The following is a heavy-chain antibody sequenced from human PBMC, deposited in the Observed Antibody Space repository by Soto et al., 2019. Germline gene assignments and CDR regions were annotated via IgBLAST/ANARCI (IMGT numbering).Heavy chain of an antibody. V-gene: IGHV1-69*02. J-gene: IGHJ6*02. CDR1: GGTFSSYT. CDR3: ASPVDTAMATGSYYYGMDV. CDR2: IIPILGIA. Sequence: QVQLVQSGAEVKKPGSSVKVSCKASGGTFSSYTISWVRQAPGQGLEWMGRIIPILGIANYAQKFQGRVTITADKSTSTAYMEPSSLRSEDTAVYYCASPVDTAMATGSYYYGMDVWGQGTTVTVSS. D-gene: IGHD5-18*01.